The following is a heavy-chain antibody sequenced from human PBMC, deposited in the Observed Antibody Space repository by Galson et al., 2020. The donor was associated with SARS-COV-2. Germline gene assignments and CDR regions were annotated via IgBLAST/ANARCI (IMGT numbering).Heavy chain of an antibody. J-gene: IGHJ6*03. Sequence: SVKVSCKASGGTFSSYAISWVRQAPGQGLEWMGGIIPIFGTANYAQKFQGRVTITADESTSTAYMELSSLRSEDTAVYYCARFPYCSGGSCYSYYYYMDVWGKGTTVTVSS. D-gene: IGHD2-15*01. CDR1: GGTFSSYA. V-gene: IGHV1-69*13. CDR2: IIPIFGTA. CDR3: ARFPYCSGGSCYSYYYYMDV.